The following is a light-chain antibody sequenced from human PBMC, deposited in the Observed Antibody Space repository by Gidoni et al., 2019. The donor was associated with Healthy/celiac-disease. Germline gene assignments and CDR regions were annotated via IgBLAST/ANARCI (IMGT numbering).Light chain of an antibody. J-gene: IGKJ2*01. CDR3: QQSYSTPEYT. CDR2: AAS. V-gene: IGKV1-39*01. Sequence: RVTITCRASQSISSYLNWYQQKPGKAPKLLIYAASSLQSGVPSRFSGSGSGTDFTLTISSLQPEDFATYYCQQSYSTPEYTFGQGTKLESK. CDR1: QSISSY.